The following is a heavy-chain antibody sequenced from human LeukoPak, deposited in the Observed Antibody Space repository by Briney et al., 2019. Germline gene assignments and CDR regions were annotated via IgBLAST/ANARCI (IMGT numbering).Heavy chain of an antibody. CDR2: IAFDGSNK. CDR1: GFTFSIYA. D-gene: IGHD3-9*01. V-gene: IGHV3-30*04. J-gene: IGHJ4*02. Sequence: QSGRSLRLSCVASGFTFSIYAMHWVRQAPGKGLEWVAVIAFDGSNKDYADSVKGRFTISRDNSKNTLYLQMNSLRAEDTAVYYCAKAPSLRYFDWLDYWGQGTLVTVSS. CDR3: AKAPSLRYFDWLDY.